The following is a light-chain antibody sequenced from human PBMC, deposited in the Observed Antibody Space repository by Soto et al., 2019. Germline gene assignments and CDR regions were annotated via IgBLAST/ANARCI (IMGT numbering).Light chain of an antibody. CDR1: NIGSKS. V-gene: IGLV3-21*04. CDR3: QVWDSSSDHVV. CDR2: YDS. J-gene: IGLJ2*01. Sequence: SYELNQPPSVSVAPGKTARITWGGNNIGSKSVHWYQQKPGQAPVLVIYYDSDRPSGIPERFSGSNSGNTATLTISRVEAGDEADYYCQVWDSSSDHVVFGGGTKLTVL.